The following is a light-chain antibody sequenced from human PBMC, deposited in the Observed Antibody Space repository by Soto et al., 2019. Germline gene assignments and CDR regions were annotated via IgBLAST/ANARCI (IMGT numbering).Light chain of an antibody. CDR2: TGS. CDR1: QAIDSW. V-gene: IGKV1-17*03. Sequence: DIQMTQSPSSVSASVGDRVTITCRASQAIDSWLAWYQQKPGEAPKLLIFTGSSLQSGVPSRFSGSGSGTEFTLTISSLQPEDFATYYCLQHNSYPFTFGPGTKVDIK. CDR3: LQHNSYPFT. J-gene: IGKJ3*01.